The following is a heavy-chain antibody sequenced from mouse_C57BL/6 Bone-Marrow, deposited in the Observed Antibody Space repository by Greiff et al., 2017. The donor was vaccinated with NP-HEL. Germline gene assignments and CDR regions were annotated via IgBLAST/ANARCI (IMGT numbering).Heavy chain of an antibody. CDR1: GYAFTNYL. J-gene: IGHJ3*01. V-gene: IGHV1-54*01. D-gene: IGHD1-1*01. Sequence: QVQLQQSGAELVRPGTSVKVSCKASGYAFTNYLIEWVKQRPGQGLEWIGVINPGSGGTNYNEKFKGKATLTADKSSSTAYMQLSSLTSEDSAVYFCARGGGSSPAWFAYWGQGTLVTVSA. CDR3: ARGGGSSPAWFAY. CDR2: INPGSGGT.